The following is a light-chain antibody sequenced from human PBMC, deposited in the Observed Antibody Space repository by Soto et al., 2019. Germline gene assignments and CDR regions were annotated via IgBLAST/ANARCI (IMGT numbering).Light chain of an antibody. V-gene: IGLV2-14*01. CDR3: RSYTSSSTRV. CDR1: SSDVGGYNY. CDR2: EVS. Sequence: QSALTQPASVSGSPGQSITISCTGTSSDVGGYNYVSWYQQHPGKAPKLMIYEVSNRPSGVSNRFSGSKSGNTASLTISGLQAEDEADYSCRSYTSSSTRVFGGGTQLTVL. J-gene: IGLJ3*02.